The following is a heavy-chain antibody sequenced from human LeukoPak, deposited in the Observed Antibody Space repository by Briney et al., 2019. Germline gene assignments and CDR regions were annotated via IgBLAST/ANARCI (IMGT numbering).Heavy chain of an antibody. CDR2: INAGNGNT. CDR1: GYTFTSYA. V-gene: IGHV1-3*01. J-gene: IGHJ4*02. Sequence: ASVKVSCKASGYTFTSYAMHWVRQAPGQRLEWMGWINAGNGNTKYSQRFQGRVTITRDTSASTAYMELSSLRSEDTAVYHCARVGGLRNMVRGVIDCWGQGTLVTVSS. CDR3: ARVGGLRNMVRGVIDC. D-gene: IGHD3-10*01.